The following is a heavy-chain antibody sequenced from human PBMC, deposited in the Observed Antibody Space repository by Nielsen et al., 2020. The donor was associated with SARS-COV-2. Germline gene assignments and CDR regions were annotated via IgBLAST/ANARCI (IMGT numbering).Heavy chain of an antibody. Sequence: ASVKVSCKVSGYTLTELSMHWVRQAPGKGLEWMGGFDPEDGETIYAQKFQGRVTMTEDTSTDTAYMELSSLRSEDTAVYYCARGGWSSSSSRGVYYYYYMDVWGKGTTVTVSS. D-gene: IGHD6-6*01. J-gene: IGHJ6*03. CDR1: GYTLTELS. CDR2: FDPEDGET. V-gene: IGHV1-24*01. CDR3: ARGGWSSSSSRGVYYYYYMDV.